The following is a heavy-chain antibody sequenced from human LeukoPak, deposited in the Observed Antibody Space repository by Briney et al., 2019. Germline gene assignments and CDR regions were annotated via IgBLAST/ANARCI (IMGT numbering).Heavy chain of an antibody. D-gene: IGHD3-16*02. J-gene: IGHJ4*02. CDR3: ARHRPYVWGRYREIDY. CDR2: INHSGST. CDR1: GFTFSNAW. Sequence: GSLRLSCAASGFTFSNAWMSWIRQPPGKGLEWIGEINHSGSTNYNPSLKSRVTISVDTSKNQFSLKLSSVTAADTAVYYCARHRPYVWGRYREIDYWGQGTLVTVSS. V-gene: IGHV4-34*01.